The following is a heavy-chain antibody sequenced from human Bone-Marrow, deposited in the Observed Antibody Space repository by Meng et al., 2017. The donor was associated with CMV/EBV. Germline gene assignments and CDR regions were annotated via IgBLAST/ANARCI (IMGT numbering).Heavy chain of an antibody. CDR2: MNPNSGNT. Sequence: QWQLVQSGAEVKKPGASVKVPCKASGYTFTSYDINSVRQAAGQGLEWMGWMNPNSGNTDYAQKFQGRVTMTRNISKSTAYMDLSSLRSEDTAVYYCATGVADFEYWGQGTLVTVSS. J-gene: IGHJ4*02. D-gene: IGHD6-19*01. V-gene: IGHV1-8*01. CDR3: ATGVADFEY. CDR1: GYTFTSYD.